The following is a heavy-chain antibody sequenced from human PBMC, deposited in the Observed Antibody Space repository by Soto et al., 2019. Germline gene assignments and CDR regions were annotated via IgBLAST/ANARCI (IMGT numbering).Heavy chain of an antibody. J-gene: IGHJ5*02. CDR2: IYHSGST. CDR1: GGSISSSNW. D-gene: IGHD3-22*01. Sequence: PSETLSLTCAVSGGSISSSNWWSWVRQPPGKGLEWIGEIYHSGSTNYNPSLKSRVTISVDKSKNQFSLKLSSVTAADTAVYYCARALNYYDSSGYYYNWFDPWGQGTLVTVSS. V-gene: IGHV4-4*02. CDR3: ARALNYYDSSGYYYNWFDP.